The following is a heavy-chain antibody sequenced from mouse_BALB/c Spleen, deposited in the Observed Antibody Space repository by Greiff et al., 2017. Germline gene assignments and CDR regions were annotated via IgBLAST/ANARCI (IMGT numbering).Heavy chain of an antibody. V-gene: IGHV1-67*01. CDR3: AREDYGSSSWFAY. J-gene: IGHJ3*01. CDR1: GYTFTDYA. D-gene: IGHD1-1*01. CDR2: ISTYYGNT. Sequence: QVQLKQSGPELVRPGVSVKISCKGSGYTFTDYAMHWVKQSHAKSLEWIGVISTYYGNTNYNQKFKGKATMTVDKSSSTAYMELARLTSEDSAIYYCAREDYGSSSWFAYWGQGTLVTVSA.